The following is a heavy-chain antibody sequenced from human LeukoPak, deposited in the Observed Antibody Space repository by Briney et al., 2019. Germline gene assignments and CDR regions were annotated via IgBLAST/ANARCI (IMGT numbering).Heavy chain of an antibody. Sequence: GESLKISCKGSGYGFTSYWIGWVRQMPGKGLEWMGIIYPGDSDTRYSPSFQGQVTISADKSISTAYLQWSSLKASDTAMYYCARLAGYSGYDLGYFDYWGQGTLVTVSS. CDR2: IYPGDSDT. CDR1: GYGFTSYW. CDR3: ARLAGYSGYDLGYFDY. D-gene: IGHD5-12*01. J-gene: IGHJ4*02. V-gene: IGHV5-51*01.